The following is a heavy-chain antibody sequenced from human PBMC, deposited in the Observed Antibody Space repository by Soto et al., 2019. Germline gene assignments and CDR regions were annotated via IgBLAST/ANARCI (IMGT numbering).Heavy chain of an antibody. D-gene: IGHD1-1*01. CDR1: GGSISSYY. CDR3: ARDLVWNGSNDAFDI. V-gene: IGHV6-1*01. J-gene: IGHJ3*02. CDR2: TYYRSKWYN. Sequence: SETLSLTCTVSGGSISSYYWSWIRQSPSRGLEWLGRTYYRSKWYNDYAVSAKSRVTINPDTSKNQFSLQLNSVTPEDTAVYYCARDLVWNGSNDAFDIWGQGTMVTVSS.